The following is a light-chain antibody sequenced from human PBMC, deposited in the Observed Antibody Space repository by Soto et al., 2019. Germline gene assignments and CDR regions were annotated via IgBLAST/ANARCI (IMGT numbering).Light chain of an antibody. CDR1: QSVSSN. V-gene: IGKV3-15*01. CDR3: QQEWT. Sequence: EIVMTQSPATLSVSPGERATLSCRASQSVSSNLAWYQQKPGQAPRLLIYGASTRATGIPARFSGSGSGTAVTLTLSSLQSEDFAVYYCQQEWTFGQGTKVEIK. CDR2: GAS. J-gene: IGKJ1*01.